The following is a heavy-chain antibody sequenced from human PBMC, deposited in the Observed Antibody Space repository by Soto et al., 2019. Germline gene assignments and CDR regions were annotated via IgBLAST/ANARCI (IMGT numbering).Heavy chain of an antibody. V-gene: IGHV3-30*18. CDR3: AKDRGPYQPLLYPRGNFDY. CDR1: GFTFSSYG. Sequence: GGSLRLSCAASGFTFSSYGMHWVRQAPGKGLEWVAVISYDGSNKYYADSVKGRFTISRDNSKNTLYLQMNSLRAEDTAVYYCAKDRGPYQPLLYPRGNFDYWGQGTLVTVSS. CDR2: ISYDGSNK. J-gene: IGHJ4*02. D-gene: IGHD2-2*02.